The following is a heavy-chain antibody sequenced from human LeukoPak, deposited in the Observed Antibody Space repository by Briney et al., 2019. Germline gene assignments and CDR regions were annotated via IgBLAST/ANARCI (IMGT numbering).Heavy chain of an antibody. D-gene: IGHD3-10*01. Sequence: GGSLRLSCAASGFTFSSYSMNWVRQAPGKGLEWVSSISSSSSYIYYADSVKGRFTISRDNAKNSLYLQMNSLRAEDTAVYYCAREPMVRGFKGGMDYWGKGPLVTVSS. CDR1: GFTFSSYS. J-gene: IGHJ4*02. V-gene: IGHV3-21*01. CDR3: AREPMVRGFKGGMDY. CDR2: ISSSSSYI.